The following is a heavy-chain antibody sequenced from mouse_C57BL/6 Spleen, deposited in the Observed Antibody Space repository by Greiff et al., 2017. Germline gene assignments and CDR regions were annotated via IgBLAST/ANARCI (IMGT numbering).Heavy chain of an antibody. CDR1: GYAFTNYL. J-gene: IGHJ4*01. V-gene: IGHV1-54*01. D-gene: IGHD1-1*01. CDR2: INPGSGGT. CDR3: ARRGTTVVPYAMDY. Sequence: VQLQQSGAELVRPGTSVKVSCKASGYAFTNYLIEWVKQRPGQGLEWIGVINPGSGGTNYNEKFKGKATLTADKSSSTAYMQLSSLTSEDSAVYFCARRGTTVVPYAMDYCGQGTSVTVSS.